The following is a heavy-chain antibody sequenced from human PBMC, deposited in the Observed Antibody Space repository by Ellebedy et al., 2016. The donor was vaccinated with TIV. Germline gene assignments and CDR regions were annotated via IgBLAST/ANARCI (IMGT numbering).Heavy chain of an antibody. D-gene: IGHD6-19*01. Sequence: PGGSLRLSCAASGFTFSSYAMHWVRQAPGKGLEWVAVISYDGSNKYYADSVKGRFTISRDNSKNTLYLQMNSLRAEDTAVYYCARVGYSSGWYGFGDYWGQGTLVTVSS. CDR1: GFTFSSYA. V-gene: IGHV3-30-3*01. CDR3: ARVGYSSGWYGFGDY. J-gene: IGHJ4*02. CDR2: ISYDGSNK.